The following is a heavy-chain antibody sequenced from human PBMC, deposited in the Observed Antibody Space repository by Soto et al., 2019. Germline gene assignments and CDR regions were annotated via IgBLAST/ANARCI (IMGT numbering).Heavy chain of an antibody. CDR3: ARVSSYYDSSGYYEAY. Sequence: SETLSLTCTVSGGSISRGDYYWSWIRQPPGKGLEWIGYIYYSGSTYYNPSLKSRVTISVDTSKNQFSLKLSSVTAADTAVYYCARVSSYYDSSGYYEAYWGQGTLVTVSS. D-gene: IGHD3-22*01. V-gene: IGHV4-30-4*01. CDR2: IYYSGST. CDR1: GGSISRGDYY. J-gene: IGHJ4*02.